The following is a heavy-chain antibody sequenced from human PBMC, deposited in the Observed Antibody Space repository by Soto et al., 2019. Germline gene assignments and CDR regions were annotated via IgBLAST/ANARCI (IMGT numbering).Heavy chain of an antibody. D-gene: IGHD3-3*01. J-gene: IGHJ6*02. CDR1: GFTFSSYS. Sequence: PGGSLRLSCAASGFTFSSYSMNWVRQAPGKGLEWVSSISSSSSYIYYADSVKGRFTISRDNAKNSLYLQMNSLRAEDTAVYYCARARSYDFWSGLTKHYYYYGMDVWGQGTTVTVSS. CDR2: ISSSSSYI. CDR3: ARARSYDFWSGLTKHYYYYGMDV. V-gene: IGHV3-21*01.